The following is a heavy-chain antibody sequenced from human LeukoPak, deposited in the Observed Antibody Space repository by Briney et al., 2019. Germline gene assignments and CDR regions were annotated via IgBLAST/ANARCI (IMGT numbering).Heavy chain of an antibody. Sequence: SETLSLTCTVSGGFISSSSYYWGWIRQPPGKGLEWIGSIYYSGSTYYNPSLKSRVTISVDTSKNQFSLKLSSVTAADTAVYYCAGRIDYGGPFDYWGQGTLVTVSS. J-gene: IGHJ4*02. CDR3: AGRIDYGGPFDY. V-gene: IGHV4-39*01. CDR1: GGFISSSSYY. CDR2: IYYSGST. D-gene: IGHD4-23*01.